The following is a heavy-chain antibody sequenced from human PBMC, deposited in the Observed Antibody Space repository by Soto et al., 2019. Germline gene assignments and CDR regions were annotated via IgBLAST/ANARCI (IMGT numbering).Heavy chain of an antibody. CDR3: AREVIVVVPAAILLNWFDP. CDR1: GFTFSSYA. V-gene: IGHV3-30-3*01. D-gene: IGHD2-2*02. J-gene: IGHJ5*02. Sequence: QVQLVESGGGVVQPGRSLRLSCAASGFTFSSYAMHWVRQAPGKGLEWVAVISYDGSNKYYADSVKGRFTISRDNSKNTLYLQMNSLRAEDTAVYYCAREVIVVVPAAILLNWFDPWGQGTLVTVSS. CDR2: ISYDGSNK.